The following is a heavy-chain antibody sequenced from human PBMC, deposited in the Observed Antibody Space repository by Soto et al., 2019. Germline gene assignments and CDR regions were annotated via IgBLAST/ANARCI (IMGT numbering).Heavy chain of an antibody. CDR1: GGTFSNSA. J-gene: IGHJ4*02. V-gene: IGHV1-69*01. CDR3: ATEVRYFDWVFDS. D-gene: IGHD3-9*01. Sequence: QVQLVQSGAEVKKPGSSVKVSCKASGGTFSNSAVVWVRQTPAQGLEWMGGIIHLFGRANYAQKFPGRVTVTADESTTTAYMEVSSLRSEDTAVYFCATEVRYFDWVFDSWGQGTLVTVSS. CDR2: IIHLFGRA.